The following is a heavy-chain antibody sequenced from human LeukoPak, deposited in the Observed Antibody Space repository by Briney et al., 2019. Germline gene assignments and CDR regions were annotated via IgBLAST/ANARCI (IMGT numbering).Heavy chain of an antibody. D-gene: IGHD5-12*01. CDR1: GGSIRSSY. J-gene: IGHJ2*01. V-gene: IGHV4-59*08. Sequence: PSETLSLTCTVSGGSIRSSYWSWIRQPPGKGLQWLGYIHYSGESNSSPSLKSRLTISVDTSKNQFSLRLTSMTAADTAMYFCARRGPNSGYARGWNFDLWGRGTLVTVSS. CDR3: ARRGPNSGYARGWNFDL. CDR2: IHYSGES.